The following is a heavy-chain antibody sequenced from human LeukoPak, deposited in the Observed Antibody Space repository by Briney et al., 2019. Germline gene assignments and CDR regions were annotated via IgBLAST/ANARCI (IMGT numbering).Heavy chain of an antibody. CDR3: ARDRYSSSWYSIYYYGMDV. D-gene: IGHD6-13*01. J-gene: IGHJ6*02. Sequence: GGSLRLSCAASGFTFSSYSMNWVRQDPGKGLEWVSSISSSSSYIYYADSVKGRFTISRGNAKNSLYLQMNSLRAEDTAVYYCARDRYSSSWYSIYYYGMDVWGQGTTVTVSS. V-gene: IGHV3-21*01. CDR2: ISSSSSYI. CDR1: GFTFSSYS.